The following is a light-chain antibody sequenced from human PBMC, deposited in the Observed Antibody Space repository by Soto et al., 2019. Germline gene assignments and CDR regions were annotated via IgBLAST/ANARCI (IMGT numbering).Light chain of an antibody. CDR2: GAS. J-gene: IGKJ1*01. V-gene: IGKV3-15*01. CDR3: QHYNNWPPWT. CDR1: QSVSSN. Sequence: EIVMTQSPATLSVSPGERATLSCRASQSVSSNLAWYQQKPGQAPRLLIYGASTGATGIAARFSGSGSGTEFTLTISSLQSEDFAVYYCQHYNNWPPWTFGQGTKVEIK.